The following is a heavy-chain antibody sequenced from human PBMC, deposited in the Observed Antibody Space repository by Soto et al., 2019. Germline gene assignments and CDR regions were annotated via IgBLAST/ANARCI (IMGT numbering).Heavy chain of an antibody. CDR1: GFSLTTVGMG. CDR3: AHRNSRMFAFDI. V-gene: IGHV2-5*02. CDR2: IYWDDDK. J-gene: IGHJ3*02. D-gene: IGHD3-10*02. Sequence: QITLKESGPTLVKPTQTLTLTCTFSGFSLTTVGMGVGWIRQPPGKALDWLGIIYWDDDKRYSPSLNGRVTFIKHTSKNQVVLTMTNVDPVDTGTYYCAHRNSRMFAFDIWGQGTLVTVSS.